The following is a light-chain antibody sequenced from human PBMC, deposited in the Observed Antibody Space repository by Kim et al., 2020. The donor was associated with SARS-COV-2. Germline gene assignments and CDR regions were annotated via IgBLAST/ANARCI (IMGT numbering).Light chain of an antibody. Sequence: VSLGQTARITCSGDVLAKKYARWFQQKPGQAPVLVIYKDSERPSGIPERFSGSSSGTTVTLTISGAQVEDEADYYCYSAADNNLGVFGGGTQLTVL. J-gene: IGLJ3*02. V-gene: IGLV3-27*01. CDR1: VLAKKY. CDR2: KDS. CDR3: YSAADNNLGV.